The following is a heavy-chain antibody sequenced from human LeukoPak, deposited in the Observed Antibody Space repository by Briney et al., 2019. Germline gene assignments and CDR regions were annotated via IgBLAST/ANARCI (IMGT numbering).Heavy chain of an antibody. V-gene: IGHV1-69*04. CDR3: ARDCYPIAESAADFDI. CDR1: GGTFSSYA. Sequence: SVKVSCKASGGTFSSYAISWVRQAPGQGLEWMGRIIPILGIANYAQKFQGRVTITADKSTSTAYMELSSLRSEDTAVYYCARDCYPIAESAADFDIWGQGTMVTVSS. D-gene: IGHD2-15*01. CDR2: IIPILGIA. J-gene: IGHJ3*02.